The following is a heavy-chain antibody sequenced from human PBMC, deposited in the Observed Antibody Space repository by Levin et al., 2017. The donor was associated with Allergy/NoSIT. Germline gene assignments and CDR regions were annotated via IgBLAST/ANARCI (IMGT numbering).Heavy chain of an antibody. CDR3: ARDQGGVPTS. J-gene: IGHJ5*02. CDR2: IYSGGTT. Sequence: GGSLRLSCAASGFTVSSNYMNWVRQAPGKGLEWVSVIYSGGTTDYADSVKGRFTISRENSKNTLYLQMDSLRVEDTAIYFCARDQGGVPTSWGQGTLVTVSS. V-gene: IGHV3-66*01. D-gene: IGHD1-26*01. CDR1: GFTVSSNY.